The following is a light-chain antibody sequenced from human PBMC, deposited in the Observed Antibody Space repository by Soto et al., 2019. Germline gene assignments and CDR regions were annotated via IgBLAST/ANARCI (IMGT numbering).Light chain of an antibody. CDR2: EVS. Sequence: QSVLTQPASVSGSPGQSITISCTGTSSDVGGYNYVSWYQQHPGKAPKLMIYEVSNRPSGVSNRFSGSKSGNTASLTISGLQAEDEADYYCSSYTSSSTVXXGGGTXVTVL. CDR1: SSDVGGYNY. V-gene: IGLV2-14*01. CDR3: SSYTSSSTVX. J-gene: IGLJ2*01.